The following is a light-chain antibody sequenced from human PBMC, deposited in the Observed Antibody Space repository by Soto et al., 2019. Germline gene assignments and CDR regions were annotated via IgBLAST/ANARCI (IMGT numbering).Light chain of an antibody. V-gene: IGKV3-20*01. CDR3: QQYGSSPRLT. Sequence: EIVLTQSPATLSLSPGERATLSCRASQSVSSSYVAWYQQKPGQAPRLLIYGASSRATGIPDRFSGSGSGTDYTLTISRVELEDFAVYYCQQYGSSPRLTFGGGTKVEIK. CDR1: QSVSSSY. CDR2: GAS. J-gene: IGKJ4*01.